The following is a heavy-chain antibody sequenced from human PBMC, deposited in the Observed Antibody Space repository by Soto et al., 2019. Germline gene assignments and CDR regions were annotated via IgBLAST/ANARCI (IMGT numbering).Heavy chain of an antibody. CDR1: VYTLTELS. CDR2: FDPEDGET. CDR3: ATLRADIVLVPAGNDYYYYYGMDV. Sequence: ASVKVSCKVSVYTLTELSMHWVRQAPGKGLEWMGGFDPEDGETIYAQKFQGRVTMTEDTSTDTAYMELSSLRSEDTAVYYCATLRADIVLVPAGNDYYYYYGMDVWGQGTTVTVSS. V-gene: IGHV1-24*01. D-gene: IGHD2-2*01. J-gene: IGHJ6*02.